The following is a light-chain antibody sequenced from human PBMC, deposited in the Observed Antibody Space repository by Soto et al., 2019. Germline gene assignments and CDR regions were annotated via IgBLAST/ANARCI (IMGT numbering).Light chain of an antibody. V-gene: IGKV1-39*01. Sequence: DVQMTQSPSSLSASVGDRVTISCRASHSVGSHLCWLQQKPGKAPTLVIYDASTPHRGFPFRFSGSGSGTDFTLTISSLQPEVFATYCCQQTFSSPYTFGRGPKVDIK. CDR1: HSVGSH. CDR2: DAS. CDR3: QQTFSSPYT. J-gene: IGKJ2*01.